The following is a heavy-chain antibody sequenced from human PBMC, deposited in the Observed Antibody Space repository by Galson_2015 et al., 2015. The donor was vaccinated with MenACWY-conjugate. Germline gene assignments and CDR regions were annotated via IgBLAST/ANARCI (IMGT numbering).Heavy chain of an antibody. D-gene: IGHD6-19*01. Sequence: SGFAFSNYCMHWVRQAPGKGLECVSRICAGGISIMYGDSVRGRFTISRDDAENTLYLQMDSLRADDTAVYFCVRGSSGWRGMDIWGQGTTVTVSS. CDR1: GFAFSNYC. V-gene: IGHV3-74*03. J-gene: IGHJ6*02. CDR3: VRGSSGWRGMDI. CDR2: ICAGGISI.